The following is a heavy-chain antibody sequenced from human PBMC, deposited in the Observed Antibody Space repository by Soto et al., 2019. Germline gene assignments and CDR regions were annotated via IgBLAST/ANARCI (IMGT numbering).Heavy chain of an antibody. V-gene: IGHV1-2*04. CDR3: ARGSSSSSFYDWFDP. D-gene: IGHD6-6*01. CDR1: GYTFTGYY. CDR2: INPNSGGT. Sequence: ASVKVSCKASGYTFTGYYMHWVRQAPGQGLEWMGWINPNSGGTNYAQKFQGWVTMTRDTSISTAYMELSRLRSDDTAVYYCARGSSSSSFYDWFDPWGQGTLVTVS. J-gene: IGHJ5*02.